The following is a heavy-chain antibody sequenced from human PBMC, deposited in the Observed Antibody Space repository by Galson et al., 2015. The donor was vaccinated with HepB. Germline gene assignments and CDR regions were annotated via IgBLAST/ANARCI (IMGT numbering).Heavy chain of an antibody. J-gene: IGHJ6*02. CDR1: GFTFDDYA. V-gene: IGHV3-9*01. Sequence: SLRLSCAASGFTFDDYAMHWVRQAPGKGLEGVSGISWNSGSIGYADSGKDRFTISRDNAKNSLYLQMNSLRAEDTALYYCAKDISGSYSKLDPDYCYYCMDVWGQGTTVTVSS. CDR3: AKDISGSYSKLDPDYCYYCMDV. D-gene: IGHD1-26*01. CDR2: ISWNSGSI.